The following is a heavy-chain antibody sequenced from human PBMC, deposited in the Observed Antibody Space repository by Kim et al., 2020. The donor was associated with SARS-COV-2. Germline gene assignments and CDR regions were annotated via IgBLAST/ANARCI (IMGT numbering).Heavy chain of an antibody. CDR2: IYYSGST. V-gene: IGHV4-39*01. D-gene: IGHD6-19*01. CDR3: ARQGPDIKYSSGQYFD. J-gene: IGHJ4*01. CDR1: GGSISSSSYY. Sequence: SETLSLICTVSGGSISSSSYYWGWIRQPPGKGLEWIGSIYYSGSTYYNPSLKSRVTISVDTSKNQFSLKLSSVTAADTAVYYCARQGPDIKYSSGQYFD.